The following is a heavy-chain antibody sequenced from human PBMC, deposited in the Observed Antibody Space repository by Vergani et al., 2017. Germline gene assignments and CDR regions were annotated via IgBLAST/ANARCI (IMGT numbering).Heavy chain of an antibody. J-gene: IGHJ4*02. CDR3: ARDLYGDGDY. Sequence: VQLVESGGGLVKPGGSLRLSCAASGFTFSSYAMHWVRQAPGKGLEWVAVISYDGSNKYYADSVKGRFTISRDNSKNTLYLQMNSLRAEDTAVYYCARDLYGDGDYWGQGTLVTVSS. CDR2: ISYDGSNK. V-gene: IGHV3-30-3*01. CDR1: GFTFSSYA. D-gene: IGHD4-17*01.